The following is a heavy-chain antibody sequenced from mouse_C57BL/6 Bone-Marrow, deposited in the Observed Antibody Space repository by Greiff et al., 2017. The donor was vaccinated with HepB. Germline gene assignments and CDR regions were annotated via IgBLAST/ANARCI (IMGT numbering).Heavy chain of an antibody. D-gene: IGHD3-3*01. CDR3: ARGLGAMDY. V-gene: IGHV1-52*01. J-gene: IGHJ4*01. CDR1: GYTFTSYW. Sequence: QVHVKQSGAELVRPGSSVKLSCKASGYTFTSYWMHWVKQRPIQGLEWIGNIDPSDSETHYNQKFKDKATLTVDKSSSTAYMQLSSLTSEDSAVYYCARGLGAMDYWGQGTSVTVSS. CDR2: IDPSDSET.